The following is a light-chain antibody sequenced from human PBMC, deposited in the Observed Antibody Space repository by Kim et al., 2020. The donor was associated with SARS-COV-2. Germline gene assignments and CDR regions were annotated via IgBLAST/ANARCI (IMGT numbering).Light chain of an antibody. V-gene: IGLV2-23*02. Sequence: QSALTQPASVSGSPGQSITISCTGTSSDVGSYNLVSWYQQHPGKAPKLMIYEVSKRPSGVSNRVSGSKSGNTASLTISGLQAEDEADYYCCSYAGSSTYVFGTGTKVTV. J-gene: IGLJ1*01. CDR1: SSDVGSYNL. CDR2: EVS. CDR3: CSYAGSSTYV.